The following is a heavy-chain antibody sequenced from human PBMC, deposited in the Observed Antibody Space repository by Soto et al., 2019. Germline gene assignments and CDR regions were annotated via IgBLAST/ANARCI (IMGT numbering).Heavy chain of an antibody. V-gene: IGHV1-8*01. D-gene: IGHD1-1*01. J-gene: IGHJ4*02. Sequence: QVQLVQSGAEVKKPGASVKVSCKASGYTFTSYDINWVRLATGQGLEWMGWMNPNSGNTGYAQKFQGRVTMTRDTSITTADMELSSLRSDDMAVYYCARGKSLENWGQGTLVTVSS. CDR2: MNPNSGNT. CDR1: GYTFTSYD. CDR3: ARGKSLEN.